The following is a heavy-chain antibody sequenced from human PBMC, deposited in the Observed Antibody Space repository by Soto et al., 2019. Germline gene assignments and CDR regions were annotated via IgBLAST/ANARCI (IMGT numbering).Heavy chain of an antibody. D-gene: IGHD6-13*01. V-gene: IGHV4-39*01. CDR2: IYYSGST. J-gene: IGHJ4*02. CDR1: GGSISSSSYY. Sequence: PSETLSLTCTVSGGSISSSSYYWGWIRQPPGKGLEWIGSIYYSGSTYYNPSLKSRVTISVDTSKNQFSLKLSSVTAADTAVYYCARHLSSSFNYFDYWGQGXLVTVSS. CDR3: ARHLSSSFNYFDY.